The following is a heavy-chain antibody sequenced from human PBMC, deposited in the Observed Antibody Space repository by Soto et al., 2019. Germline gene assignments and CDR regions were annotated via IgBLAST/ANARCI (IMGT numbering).Heavy chain of an antibody. J-gene: IGHJ4*02. D-gene: IGHD3-10*02. CDR3: VFGRWNQYYFDH. CDR2: FWDDASGQ. CDR1: GVTFTSYN. Sequence: PGGSLRLSCTTSGVTFTSYNMHWVRQAPGKGLEWVATFWDDASGQKYADSVKGRFTIARDPSRGTLYLLMNSLTADDTALYYCVFGRWNQYYFDHWGQETVVTVS. V-gene: IGHV3-33*08.